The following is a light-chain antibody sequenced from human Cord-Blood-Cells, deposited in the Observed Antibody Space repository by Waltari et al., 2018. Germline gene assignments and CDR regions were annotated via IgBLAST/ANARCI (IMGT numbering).Light chain of an antibody. CDR3: QVWDSSSAHVV. V-gene: IGLV3-21*04. J-gene: IGLJ2*01. CDR1: NIGSKS. CDR2: SDS. Sequence: SYVLTQPPSVSVAPGKTARITCGGNNIGSKSVHWYQQKPGQAPLLVIYSDSDRPSGIPKRFSGSNSGNTATLTISRVEAWDEADYYCQVWDSSSAHVVFGGGTKLNVL.